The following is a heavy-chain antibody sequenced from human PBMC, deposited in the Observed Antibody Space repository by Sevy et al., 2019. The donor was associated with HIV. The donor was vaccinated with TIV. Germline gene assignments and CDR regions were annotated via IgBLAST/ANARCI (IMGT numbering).Heavy chain of an antibody. CDR2: ISSGSSYI. J-gene: IGHJ4*02. V-gene: IGHV3-21*01. CDR1: GFTFSNYF. D-gene: IGHD3-10*01. Sequence: GGSLRLSCAASGFTFSNYFMNWVRQAPGKGLEWVSSISSGSSYIFYADSLKGRFTISRDNAKNSLYLHMNSLRAEDTAVYYCARGDYYGSLYYFDYWGPGTLVTDSS. CDR3: ARGDYYGSLYYFDY.